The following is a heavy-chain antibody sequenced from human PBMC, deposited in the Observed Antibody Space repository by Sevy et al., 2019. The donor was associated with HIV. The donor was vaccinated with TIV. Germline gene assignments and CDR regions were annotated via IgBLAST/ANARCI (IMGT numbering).Heavy chain of an antibody. D-gene: IGHD2-15*01. Sequence: GGSLRLSCAASGFTFSDYYMSWIRQAPGKGLEWVSSISSSSNYIYYPDSVKGRFTISRDNAKNSLYLQMNSLRAEDTAVYYCARVKAYCSGGSCYSTMGADVWGQGTTVTVSS. J-gene: IGHJ6*02. CDR2: ISSSSNYI. CDR1: GFTFSDYY. V-gene: IGHV3-11*06. CDR3: ARVKAYCSGGSCYSTMGADV.